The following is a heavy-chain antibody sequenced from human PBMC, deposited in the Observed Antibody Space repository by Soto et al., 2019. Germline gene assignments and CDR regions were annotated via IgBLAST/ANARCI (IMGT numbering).Heavy chain of an antibody. CDR2: ISSGSNT. CDR1: GFPFSSDA. Sequence: EVQLLESGGGLVQAGGSLRLSCVASGFPFSSDAMSWVRQTPGRGLECVSSISSGSNTYYTDSVRGRFTISRDNSKTSLYLQMSSLRADDTGLYYCAKASATGKSDGMDVWGQGTTVSVSS. V-gene: IGHV3-23*01. D-gene: IGHD7-27*01. J-gene: IGHJ6*02. CDR3: AKASATGKSDGMDV.